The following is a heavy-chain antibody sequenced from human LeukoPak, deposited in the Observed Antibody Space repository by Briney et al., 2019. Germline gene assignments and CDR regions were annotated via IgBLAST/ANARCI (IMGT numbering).Heavy chain of an antibody. V-gene: IGHV3-48*03. CDR2: ISSSGSTI. CDR1: GFTFSSYE. J-gene: IGHJ4*02. CDR3: ARVTPLGGYLDY. Sequence: GGSLRLSCAASGFTFSSYEMNWVRQAPGKGLEWVSYISSSGSTIYYADSVKGRFTISRDNAKNSLYLQMNSLRAEDTAVYYCARVTPLGGYLDYWGQGTLVTVSS. D-gene: IGHD5-12*01.